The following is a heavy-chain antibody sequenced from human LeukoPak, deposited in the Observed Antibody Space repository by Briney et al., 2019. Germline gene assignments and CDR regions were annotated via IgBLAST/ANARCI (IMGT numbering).Heavy chain of an antibody. Sequence: GGSLRLSCGASGFVFASHDMHWVRQAPGKGLEWVAFVRHDGTYSYYADSVKGRFTVSRDISKNTLYLQMKSLRAEDTAVYYCAKGGGYEAQYYYYYLDVWGKGTTVTISS. J-gene: IGHJ6*03. CDR1: GFVFASHD. V-gene: IGHV3-30*02. CDR2: VRHDGTYS. CDR3: AKGGGYEAQYYYYYLDV. D-gene: IGHD5-12*01.